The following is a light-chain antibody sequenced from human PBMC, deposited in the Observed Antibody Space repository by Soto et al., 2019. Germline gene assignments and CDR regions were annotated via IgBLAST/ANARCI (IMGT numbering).Light chain of an antibody. J-gene: IGLJ1*01. CDR3: SSYTSSITYV. Sequence: QSVLTQPASVSGSPGQSVTISCTGTSRDIGAYDYVSWYQQHPGIAPKLIIYDVSNRPSGVSNRFSGSKSGNTASLIISGLQAEDESDYYCSSYTSSITYVFGTGTKVTVL. V-gene: IGLV2-14*01. CDR1: SRDIGAYDY. CDR2: DVS.